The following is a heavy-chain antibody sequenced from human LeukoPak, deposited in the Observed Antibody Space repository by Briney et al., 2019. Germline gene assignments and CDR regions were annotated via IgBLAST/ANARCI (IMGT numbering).Heavy chain of an antibody. CDR3: ARDIESISFSRYDY. V-gene: IGHV1-18*01. Sequence: ASVKVSCKASGYTFTSYGISWVRQAPGQGLEWMGWISAYNGNTNYAQKLQGRVTMTTDTSTSTAYMELRSLRSDDTAVYYCARDIESISFSRYDYWGQGTLVTVSS. J-gene: IGHJ4*02. CDR2: ISAYNGNT. D-gene: IGHD2-2*01. CDR1: GYTFTSYG.